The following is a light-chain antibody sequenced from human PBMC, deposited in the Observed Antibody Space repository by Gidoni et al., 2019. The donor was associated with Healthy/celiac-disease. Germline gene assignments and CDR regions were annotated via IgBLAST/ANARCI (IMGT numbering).Light chain of an antibody. Sequence: DIVLTQSPGTLSLSPWERATLSCRASQSVSSSYLAWYQQKPGQAPRLLIYGACSRATGIPDRFSGSGSGTDFTLTISRLEPEDFAVYYCQQYGSSLWTFGQGTKVEIK. CDR3: QQYGSSLWT. CDR2: GAC. J-gene: IGKJ1*01. CDR1: QSVSSSY. V-gene: IGKV3-20*01.